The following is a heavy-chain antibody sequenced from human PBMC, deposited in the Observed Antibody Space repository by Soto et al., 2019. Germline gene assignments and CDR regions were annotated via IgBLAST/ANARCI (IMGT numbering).Heavy chain of an antibody. V-gene: IGHV1-18*01. J-gene: IGHJ3*02. CDR3: AREVIILDAFDI. CDR2: ISAYNGNT. CDR1: VYTFTSYG. Sequence: ASVKVSCKASVYTFTSYGISWVRQAPGQGLEWMGWISAYNGNTNYAQKLQGRVTMTTDTSTSTAYMELRSLRSDDTAVYYCAREVIILDAFDIWGQGTMVTVSS. D-gene: IGHD3-3*01.